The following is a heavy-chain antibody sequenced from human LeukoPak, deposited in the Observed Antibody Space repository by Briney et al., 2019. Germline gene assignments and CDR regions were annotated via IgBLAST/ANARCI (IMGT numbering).Heavy chain of an antibody. D-gene: IGHD4/OR15-4a*01. CDR2: INSDGSST. Sequence: GGSLRLSCAASGFTFSSYWMHWVRQAPGKGLVWVSRINSDGSSTSYADSVKGRFTISRDNAKNTLYLQMNSLRAEDTAMYYCASANSRGYYYMDVWGKGTTVTISS. CDR3: ASANSRGYYYMDV. V-gene: IGHV3-74*01. CDR1: GFTFSSYW. J-gene: IGHJ6*03.